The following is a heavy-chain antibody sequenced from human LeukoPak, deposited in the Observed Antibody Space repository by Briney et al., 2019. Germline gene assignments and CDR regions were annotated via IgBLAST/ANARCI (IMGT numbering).Heavy chain of an antibody. CDR3: ARDKEKVGAFDI. D-gene: IGHD5-24*01. J-gene: IGHJ3*02. Sequence: PGGSLRLSCAASGFTFSSCGMHWVRQAPGKGLEWVAVISYDGSNKYYADSVKGRFTISRDNSKNTLYLQMNSLRAEDTAVYYCARDKEKVGAFDIWGQGTMVTVSS. V-gene: IGHV3-30*03. CDR2: ISYDGSNK. CDR1: GFTFSSCG.